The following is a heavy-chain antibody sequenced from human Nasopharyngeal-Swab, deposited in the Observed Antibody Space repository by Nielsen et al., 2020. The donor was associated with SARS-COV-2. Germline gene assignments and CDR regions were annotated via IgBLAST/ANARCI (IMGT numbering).Heavy chain of an antibody. V-gene: IGHV4-34*01. CDR2: INHSGST. J-gene: IGHJ4*02. D-gene: IGHD3-3*01. CDR1: GGSFSGYY. CDR3: ARRPYDFWSGYYDYYFDY. Sequence: SETLSLTCAVYGGSFSGYYWSWIRQPPGKGLEWIGEINHSGSTNYNPSLKSRVSISVDTSKNQFSLKLSSVTAADTAVHYCARRPYDFWSGYYDYYFDYWGQGTLVTVSS.